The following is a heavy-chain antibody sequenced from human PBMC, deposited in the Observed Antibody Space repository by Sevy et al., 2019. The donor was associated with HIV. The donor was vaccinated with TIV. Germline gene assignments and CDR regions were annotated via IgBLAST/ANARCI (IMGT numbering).Heavy chain of an antibody. Sequence: ASVKVSCKASGYTFTGYYMHWVRQAPGQGLEWMGWINPSSGGTNYAQKFQGRVTMTRDTSISTAYMELSRLRSDDTAVYYCARDGGITTVDYWGQGTLVTVSS. CDR1: GYTFTGYY. CDR3: ARDGGITTVDY. D-gene: IGHD3-10*01. V-gene: IGHV1-2*02. CDR2: INPSSGGT. J-gene: IGHJ4*02.